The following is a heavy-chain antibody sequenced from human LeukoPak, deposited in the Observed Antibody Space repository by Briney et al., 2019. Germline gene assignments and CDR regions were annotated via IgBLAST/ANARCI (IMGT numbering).Heavy chain of an antibody. V-gene: IGHV4-59*06. D-gene: IGHD3-10*01. J-gene: IGHJ5*02. Sequence: SETLSLTCTVSGGSISSYYWSWIRQHPGKGLEWIGYIYYSGSTYYNPSLKSRVTISVDTSKNQFSLKLSSVTAADTAVYYCARKTMVRGFDPWGQGTLVTVSS. CDR1: GGSISSYY. CDR2: IYYSGST. CDR3: ARKTMVRGFDP.